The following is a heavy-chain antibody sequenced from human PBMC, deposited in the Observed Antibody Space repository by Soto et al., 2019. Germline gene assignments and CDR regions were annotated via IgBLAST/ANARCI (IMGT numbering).Heavy chain of an antibody. CDR2: MNSDGSRA. CDR1: GFTFSSYW. Sequence: PGGSLRLSCTASGFTFSSYWMHWVRQAPGKGLVWVSRMNSDGSRADYADSVKGRFTISRDNARNTLYLQMNSLRAEDTAVYYCVRDGYPAWVYGVDVWGQGTMVTVSS. D-gene: IGHD1-1*01. J-gene: IGHJ6*02. CDR3: VRDGYPAWVYGVDV. V-gene: IGHV3-74*01.